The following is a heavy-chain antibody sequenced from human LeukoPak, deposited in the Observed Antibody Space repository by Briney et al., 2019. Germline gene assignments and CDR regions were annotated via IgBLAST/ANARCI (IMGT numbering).Heavy chain of an antibody. V-gene: IGHV1-69*06. Sequence: VASVKVSCKASGYTFTSYYMHWVRQAPGQGLEWMGRIIPIFGTANYAQKFQGRVTITADKSTSTAYMELSSLRSEDTAVYYCARPATDGYPAWGQGTLVTVSS. CDR2: IIPIFGTA. CDR1: GYTFTSYY. J-gene: IGHJ5*02. CDR3: ARPATDGYPA. D-gene: IGHD5-24*01.